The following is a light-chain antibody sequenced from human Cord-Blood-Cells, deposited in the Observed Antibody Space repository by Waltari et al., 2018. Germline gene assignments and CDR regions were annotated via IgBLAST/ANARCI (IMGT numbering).Light chain of an antibody. V-gene: IGLV5-45*02. Sequence: HAVLTQPSSLSASPGASACLSSTLRSGITVGTFRIYWSQQQPGSPTQYLPRYKSDSEKQQGSAAPSRFSGSKDPSANAGILLISGLQSEDEADYYCMIWHSSGGVFCGGTKLTVL. J-gene: IGLJ3*02. CDR2: YKSDSEK. CDR1: SGITVGTFR. CDR3: MIWHSSGGV.